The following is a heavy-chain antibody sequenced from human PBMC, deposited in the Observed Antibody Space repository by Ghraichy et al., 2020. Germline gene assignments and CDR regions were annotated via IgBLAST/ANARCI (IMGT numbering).Heavy chain of an antibody. CDR2: IKQDGSEK. J-gene: IGHJ4*02. V-gene: IGHV3-7*01. Sequence: GGSLRLSCAASGFTFSSYWMSWVRQAPGKGLEWVANIKQDGSEKYYVDSVKGRFTISRDNAKNSLYLQMNSLRAGDTAVYYCARDVGLLADTSDYWGQGTLVTVSS. D-gene: IGHD2-21*01. CDR1: GFTFSSYW. CDR3: ARDVGLLADTSDY.